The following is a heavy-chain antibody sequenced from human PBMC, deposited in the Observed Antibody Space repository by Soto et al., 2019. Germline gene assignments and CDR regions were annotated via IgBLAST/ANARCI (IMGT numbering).Heavy chain of an antibody. CDR1: GFTFSSYS. CDR3: ARVYSGSWYFDY. V-gene: IGHV3-48*02. D-gene: IGHD6-13*01. J-gene: IGHJ4*02. CDR2: ITSSSSSI. Sequence: PGGSLRLSCAASGFTFSSYSMNWVRQAPGKGLEWVSYITSSSSSIYYADSVKGRFTISRDNAENSLYLQMSSLRDDDTAVYYCARVYSGSWYFDYWGQGTLVTVSS.